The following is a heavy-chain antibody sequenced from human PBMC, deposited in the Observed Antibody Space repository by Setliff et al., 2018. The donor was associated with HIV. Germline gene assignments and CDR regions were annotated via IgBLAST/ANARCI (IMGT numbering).Heavy chain of an antibody. Sequence: SETLSLTCNVSGGSISSYYWGWIRQPPGKGLEWIASLYHRTATYRDPSLTTTYNNPSLKTRVTLSVDTSKNQFSLAMTSVTAADTAVYYCARHDPEGTLSFGELSSLSNVDSWVQGTLVTVSS. CDR1: GGSISSYY. CDR2: LYHRTATYRDPSLTTT. J-gene: IGHJ4*02. CDR3: ARHDPEGTLSFGELSSLSNVDS. V-gene: IGHV4-39*01. D-gene: IGHD3-10*01.